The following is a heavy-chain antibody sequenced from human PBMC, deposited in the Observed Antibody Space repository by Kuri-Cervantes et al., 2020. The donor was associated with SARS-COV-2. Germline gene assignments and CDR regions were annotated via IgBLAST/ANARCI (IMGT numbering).Heavy chain of an antibody. V-gene: IGHV4-61*01. CDR2: IYYSGST. J-gene: IGHJ5*02. D-gene: IGHD2-2*01. CDR1: GGSVSSGSYY. Sequence: ESLKISCTVSGGSVSSGSYYWSWIRQPPGKGLEWIGYIYYSGSTNYNLSLKSRVTISVDTSKNQFSLKLSSVTAADTAVYYCARSSGDIVVVPVFDPWGQGTLVTVSS. CDR3: ARSSGDIVVVPVFDP.